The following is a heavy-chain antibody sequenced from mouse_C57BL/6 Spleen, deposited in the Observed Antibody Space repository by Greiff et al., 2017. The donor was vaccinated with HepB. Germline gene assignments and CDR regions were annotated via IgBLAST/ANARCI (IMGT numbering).Heavy chain of an antibody. V-gene: IGHV2-2*01. Sequence: VKLMESGPGLVQPSQTLSITCTVSGFSLTSYGLHWVRQSPGKGLEWLGVIWSGGSTDYNAAFISRLSISKDNSKSQVFFKMNSLQADDTAIYYCASSTMVTTEAMDYWGQGTSVTVSS. CDR1: GFSLTSYG. CDR3: ASSTMVTTEAMDY. J-gene: IGHJ4*01. CDR2: IWSGGST. D-gene: IGHD2-2*01.